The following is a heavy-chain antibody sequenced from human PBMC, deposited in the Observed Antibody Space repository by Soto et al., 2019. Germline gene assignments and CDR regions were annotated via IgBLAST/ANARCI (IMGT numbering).Heavy chain of an antibody. V-gene: IGHV1-69*12. Sequence: QVHLVQSGAEVKKPGSSVKVSCKVSGGTFNTYAISWVRQTAGQGLEWMGGIIPVFRAPDYAQKFQGRVTITADESARTVYMELNGLRSEDTAVYYCARDKGRPQLGANYYYITDVWGQGTSVTVSS. D-gene: IGHD3-3*02. CDR1: GGTFNTYA. CDR3: ARDKGRPQLGANYYYITDV. CDR2: IIPVFRAP. J-gene: IGHJ6*02.